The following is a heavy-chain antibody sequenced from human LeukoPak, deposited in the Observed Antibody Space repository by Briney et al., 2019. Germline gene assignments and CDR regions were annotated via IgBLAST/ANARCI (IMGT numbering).Heavy chain of an antibody. V-gene: IGHV4-34*01. CDR3: ARTGKGKDWDDAFDI. D-gene: IGHD3-9*01. J-gene: IGHJ3*02. CDR2: INHSGST. CDR1: GGSISSYY. Sequence: SETLSLTCTVSGGSISSYYWSWIRQPPGKGLEWIGEINHSGSTNYNPSLKSRVTISVDTSKNQFSLKLSSVTAADTAVYYCARTGKGKDWDDAFDIWGQGAMVTVSS.